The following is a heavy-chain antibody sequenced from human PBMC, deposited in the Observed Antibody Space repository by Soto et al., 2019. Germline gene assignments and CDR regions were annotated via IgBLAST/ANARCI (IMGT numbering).Heavy chain of an antibody. Sequence: EVQLVESGGGLVKPGGSLRLSCAASGFTFSNAWMNWVRQAPGKGLEWVGRIKSKTDGGTTDYAAPVKGRFTISRDDSKNTLYLQMNSLKTEDTAVYYCTTDEGYCISTSCYEAWGYWGQGTLVTVSS. CDR1: GFTFSNAW. V-gene: IGHV3-15*07. J-gene: IGHJ4*02. CDR3: TTDEGYCISTSCYEAWGY. CDR2: IKSKTDGGTT. D-gene: IGHD2-2*01.